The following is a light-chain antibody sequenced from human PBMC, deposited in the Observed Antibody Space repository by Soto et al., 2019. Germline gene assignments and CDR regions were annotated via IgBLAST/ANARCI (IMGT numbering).Light chain of an antibody. CDR1: SSDVGGYNY. J-gene: IGLJ2*01. V-gene: IGLV2-8*01. CDR2: EVT. CDR3: SSYAGGTNVV. Sequence: QSVLTQPPSASGSPGQSVTISCTGTSSDVGGYNYVSWHQQHPGKAPKLMIYEVTKRPSGVPDRFSGYKSGNTASLTVSGLQAEDEDDYYCSSYAGGTNVVFGGGTKVTVL.